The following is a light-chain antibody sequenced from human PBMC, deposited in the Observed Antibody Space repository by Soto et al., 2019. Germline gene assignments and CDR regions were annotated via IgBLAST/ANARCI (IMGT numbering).Light chain of an antibody. CDR1: SSDVGGYNY. CDR3: CSYAGSYSYV. J-gene: IGLJ1*01. CDR2: DVS. Sequence: QSVLTQPRSVSWSPGQSVTISCTGTSSDVGGYNYVSWYQEQPGKAPKLMIYDVSKRPSGVPDRFSGSKSGNTASLTISGLQAEDEADYYCCSYAGSYSYVFGTGNKVTV. V-gene: IGLV2-11*01.